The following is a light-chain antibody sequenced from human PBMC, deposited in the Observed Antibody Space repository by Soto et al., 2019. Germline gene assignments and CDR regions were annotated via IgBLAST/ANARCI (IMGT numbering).Light chain of an antibody. V-gene: IGLV1-44*01. CDR2: TND. J-gene: IGLJ1*01. Sequence: QSVLTQPPSASGTPGQSVTISCSGSSSNIESNTVYWYQQLPGMAPRLLIHTNDRRPSGVPDRFSGSKSGTSASLAISGLQSEDEADYYCLAWDDSLNGNLFGTGTKVTVL. CDR1: SSNIESNT. CDR3: LAWDDSLNGNL.